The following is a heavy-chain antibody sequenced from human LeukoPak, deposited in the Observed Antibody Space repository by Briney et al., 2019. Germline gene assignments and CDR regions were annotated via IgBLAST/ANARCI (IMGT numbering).Heavy chain of an antibody. Sequence: GGSLRLSCAASGFTFSSYAMHWVRQAPGKGLEWVAVISYDGSNKYYADSVKGRFTISRDNSKNTLYLQMNSLRAEDTAVYYCAGESTPYDFWSGYYVGLWLDPWSQVTLVSVPS. J-gene: IGHJ5*02. D-gene: IGHD3-3*01. CDR1: GFTFSSYA. V-gene: IGHV3-30-3*01. CDR3: AGESTPYDFWSGYYVGLWLDP. CDR2: ISYDGSNK.